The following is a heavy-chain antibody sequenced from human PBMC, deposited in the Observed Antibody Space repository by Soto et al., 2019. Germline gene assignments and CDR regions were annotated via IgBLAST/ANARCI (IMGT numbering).Heavy chain of an antibody. D-gene: IGHD3-22*01. Sequence: SETLSLTCTVSGGSISSSSYYRGWIRQPPGKGLEWIGSIYYSGSTYYNPSLKSRVTISVDTSTNQFSLKLSSVTAADTAVYYFARRWIVGPNSYYYYGMDVWGQGTTVTVSS. CDR2: IYYSGST. V-gene: IGHV4-39*01. CDR1: GGSISSSSYY. J-gene: IGHJ6*02. CDR3: ARRWIVGPNSYYYYGMDV.